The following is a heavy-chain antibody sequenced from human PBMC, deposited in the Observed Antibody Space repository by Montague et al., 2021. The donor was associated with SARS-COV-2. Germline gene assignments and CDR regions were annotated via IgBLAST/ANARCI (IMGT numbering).Heavy chain of an antibody. D-gene: IGHD3-22*01. Sequence: SLRLSCAASGFTFSSYGMHWVRQAPGKGLEWVAVIWYDGSNKYYADSVKGRFTISRDNSKNTLYLQMNSLRAEDTAVYYCARVLFRYDSSGYYYPNYYYYGMDVWGQGTTVTVSS. J-gene: IGHJ6*02. CDR2: IWYDGSNK. V-gene: IGHV3-33*01. CDR3: ARVLFRYDSSGYYYPNYYYYGMDV. CDR1: GFTFSSYG.